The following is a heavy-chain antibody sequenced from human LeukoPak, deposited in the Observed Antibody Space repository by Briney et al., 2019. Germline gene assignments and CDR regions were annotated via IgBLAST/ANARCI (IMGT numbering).Heavy chain of an antibody. D-gene: IGHD2/OR15-2a*01. CDR3: AKDLIAPGPYYFDY. Sequence: PGGSLRLSCAASGFTFSSYAMSWVRQAPGKGLEWVSSISGSGGSTYYADSVKGRFTISRDNSKNTLYLQMNTLRAEDTAVYYCAKDLIAPGPYYFDYWGQGTLVTVSS. CDR2: ISGSGGST. V-gene: IGHV3-23*01. CDR1: GFTFSSYA. J-gene: IGHJ4*02.